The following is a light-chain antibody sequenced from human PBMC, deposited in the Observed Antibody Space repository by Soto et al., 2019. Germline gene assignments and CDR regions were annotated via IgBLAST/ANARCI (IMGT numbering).Light chain of an antibody. CDR2: DVT. V-gene: IGLV2-11*01. CDR1: SSDVGGYSY. J-gene: IGLJ1*01. CDR3: CSYADTYPFV. Sequence: QSMLTQPRSVSGSPGQSVTISCTGTSSDVGGYSYVSWYQQHPGKAPKLMIFDVTKRPSGVPDRFSGSKSGNTASLTISGLQAEDEADYYCCSYADTYPFVFGTGPK.